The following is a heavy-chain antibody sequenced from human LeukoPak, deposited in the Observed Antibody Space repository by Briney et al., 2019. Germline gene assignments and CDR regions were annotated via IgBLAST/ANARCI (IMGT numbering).Heavy chain of an antibody. CDR1: GYSISSGYY. D-gene: IGHD6-6*01. J-gene: IGHJ4*02. CDR3: AVEYSSSSVPFDY. CDR2: IYHSGST. V-gene: IGHV4-38-2*02. Sequence: SETLSLTCTVSGYSISSGYYWSWIRQPPGKGLEWIGYIYHSGSTYYNPSLKSRVTISVHRSKNQFSLKLSSVTAADTAVYYCAVEYSSSSVPFDYWGQGTLVTVSS.